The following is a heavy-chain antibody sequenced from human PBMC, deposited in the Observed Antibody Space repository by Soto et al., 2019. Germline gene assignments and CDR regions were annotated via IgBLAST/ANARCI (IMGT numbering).Heavy chain of an antibody. CDR2: ISYDGSNK. CDR3: AKSLSGLFSLGDFSY. CDR1: GFTFSSYA. Sequence: GSLRLSCAASGFTFSSYAMHWVRQAPGKGLEWVAVISYDGSNKYYADSVKGRFTISSDSSKNTLYLQMYSLRAEDTAIYYCAKSLSGLFSLGDFSYWGQGALVTVSP. D-gene: IGHD1-1*01. V-gene: IGHV3-30-3*02. J-gene: IGHJ4*02.